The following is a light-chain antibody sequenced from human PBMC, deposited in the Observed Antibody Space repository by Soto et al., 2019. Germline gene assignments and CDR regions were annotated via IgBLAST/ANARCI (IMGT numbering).Light chain of an antibody. CDR1: QSISDS. V-gene: IGKV1-39*01. Sequence: DIQMTQSPSSLSASVGDRVTITCRASQSISDSLNWYQHKPGTAPKLLLYAASSLQSGVPSRFSGGGSGTDFTLTISSLQPEDFVPYFCQQSFSFPATFSGGTKVEIK. J-gene: IGKJ4*01. CDR3: QQSFSFPAT. CDR2: AAS.